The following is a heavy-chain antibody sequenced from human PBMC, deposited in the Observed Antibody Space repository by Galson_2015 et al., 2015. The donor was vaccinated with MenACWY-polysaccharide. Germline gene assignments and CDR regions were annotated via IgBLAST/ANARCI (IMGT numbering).Heavy chain of an antibody. CDR2: ISWNSGSI. CDR3: AKDPSGALYYYGMDV. J-gene: IGHJ6*02. V-gene: IGHV3-9*01. Sequence: SLRLSCAASGFTFDDYAMHWVRQAPGKGLEWVSGISWNSGSIGYADSVKGRFTISRDNAKNSLYLQMNSLRAEDTALYYCAKDPSGALYYYGMDVWGQGTTVTVSS. CDR1: GFTFDDYA.